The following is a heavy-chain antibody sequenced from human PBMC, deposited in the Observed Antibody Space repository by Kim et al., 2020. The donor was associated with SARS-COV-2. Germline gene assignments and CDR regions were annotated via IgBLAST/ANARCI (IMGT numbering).Heavy chain of an antibody. V-gene: IGHV3-7*03. CDR2: NQDGSVK. CDR3: TTGTTY. Sequence: NQDGSVKRYVDSVKGRFTISRDNAKTSLYLQMNTLGAEDTALYYCTTGTTYWGQGILVTVSS. J-gene: IGHJ4*02.